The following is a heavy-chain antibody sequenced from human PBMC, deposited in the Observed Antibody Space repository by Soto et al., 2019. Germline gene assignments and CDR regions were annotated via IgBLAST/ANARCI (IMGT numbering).Heavy chain of an antibody. Sequence: SETLSLTCSVSGGSISSHFWSWIRQSPGKGLEWIGSISYSGTTDYSPSLKSRVTISADTSKNQFSLRLTSVTAADTAVYYCARDVSRLNHYFDYWGQGTLVTVSS. D-gene: IGHD2-2*01. J-gene: IGHJ4*02. V-gene: IGHV4-59*11. CDR2: ISYSGTT. CDR3: ARDVSRLNHYFDY. CDR1: GGSISSHF.